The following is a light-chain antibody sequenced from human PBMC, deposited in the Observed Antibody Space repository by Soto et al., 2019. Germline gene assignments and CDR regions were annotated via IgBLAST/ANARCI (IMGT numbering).Light chain of an antibody. CDR2: AAS. Sequence: DIQMTQSPTSLSASVGDRVTITCRASQGIRNLVAWYQQKPGKAPKLLIYAASTLQSGVPSRFSGSGSGTDFALTINSLQPEDVATYSCQKYSSVPVFGPGTKVEIK. CDR1: QGIRNL. J-gene: IGKJ3*01. V-gene: IGKV1-27*01. CDR3: QKYSSVPV.